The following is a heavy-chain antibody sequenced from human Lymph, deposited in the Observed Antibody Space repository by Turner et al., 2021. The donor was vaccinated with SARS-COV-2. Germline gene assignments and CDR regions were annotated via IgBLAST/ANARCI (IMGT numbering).Heavy chain of an antibody. D-gene: IGHD3-10*01. CDR3: AKDGGGYFDY. CDR2: ISDDGSNK. J-gene: IGHJ4*02. CDR1: GFTLSSYG. Sequence: QVQLVESGGGGVQPGRSLGRSCAAAGFTLSSYGMPWVRQAPGKGLEWVAVISDDGSNKYYADSVKGRFTISRDNSKNTLYLQMNSLRAEDTAVYYCAKDGGGYFDYWGQGTLVTVSS. V-gene: IGHV3-30*18.